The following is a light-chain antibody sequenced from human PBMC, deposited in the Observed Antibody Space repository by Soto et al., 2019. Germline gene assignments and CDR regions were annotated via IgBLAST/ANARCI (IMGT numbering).Light chain of an antibody. J-gene: IGKJ2*01. V-gene: IGKV1-33*01. CDR3: QQYDNLPPYT. CDR1: HDINNY. Sequence: DIQMTQSPSSLSASVGDRVTITCQASHDINNYLNWYQQKPGKAPKLLIYDASNLETGVPSRFSGSGSGTDFTFTISSLQPEDFATYYCQQYDNLPPYTFGQGTEVEIK. CDR2: DAS.